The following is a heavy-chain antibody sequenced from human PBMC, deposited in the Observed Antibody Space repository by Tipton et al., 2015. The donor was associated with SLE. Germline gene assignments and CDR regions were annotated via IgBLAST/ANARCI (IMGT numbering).Heavy chain of an antibody. D-gene: IGHD2-2*01. Sequence: TLSLTCAVYGGSFSGYYWSWIRQPPGKGLEWIGEINHSGSTNYNPSLKSRVTISVDTSKNQFSLKLSSVTAADTAVYYCARDRYPLLFDYWGQGTLVTASS. J-gene: IGHJ4*02. V-gene: IGHV4-34*01. CDR3: ARDRYPLLFDY. CDR2: INHSGST. CDR1: GGSFSGYY.